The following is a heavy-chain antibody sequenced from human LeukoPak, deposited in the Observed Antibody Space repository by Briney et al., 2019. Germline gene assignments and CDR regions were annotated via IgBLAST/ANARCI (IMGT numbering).Heavy chain of an antibody. Sequence: PGGSLRLSCAASGFTFSSYSLYWVRQAPGKGLEWVAVVSYDGNDKSYADSVKGRFTLSRDNSRNTVYLQMNSLKPEDTAVYYCARPPRAHCGGDCFAPADYWGQGTLVTVSS. CDR2: VSYDGNDK. J-gene: IGHJ4*02. D-gene: IGHD2-21*02. CDR1: GFTFSSYS. V-gene: IGHV3-30*04. CDR3: ARPPRAHCGGDCFAPADY.